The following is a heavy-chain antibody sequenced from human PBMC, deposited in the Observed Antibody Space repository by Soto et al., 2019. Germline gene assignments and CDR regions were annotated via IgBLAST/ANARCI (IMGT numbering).Heavy chain of an antibody. CDR1: GFTFGNYW. D-gene: IGHD3-3*01. V-gene: IGHV3-7*02. J-gene: IGHJ4*02. Sequence: GGSLRLSCIGSGFTFGNYWMSWVRQAPGKGLEWVANIKPDGSDKYYEESVKGRFTISRDNAKNSLHLQMNSLSAEDTAVYYRAMHLPSITIPNYSGQGTLVTVSS. CDR3: AMHLPSITIPNY. CDR2: IKPDGSDK.